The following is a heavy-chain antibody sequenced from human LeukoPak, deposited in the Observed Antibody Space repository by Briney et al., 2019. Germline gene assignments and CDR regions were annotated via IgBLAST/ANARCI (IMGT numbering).Heavy chain of an antibody. CDR3: ARVEQLDNYYYYGMDV. D-gene: IGHD6-13*01. V-gene: IGHV3-7*01. Sequence: GGSLRLSCAASGFTFSSYWMSWVRQAPGKGLEWVANIKQDGSEKYYVDSVKGRFTISRDNAKNSLYLQMNSLRAEDTAVYYCARVEQLDNYYYYGMDVWGQGTTVTVSS. J-gene: IGHJ6*02. CDR1: GFTFSSYW. CDR2: IKQDGSEK.